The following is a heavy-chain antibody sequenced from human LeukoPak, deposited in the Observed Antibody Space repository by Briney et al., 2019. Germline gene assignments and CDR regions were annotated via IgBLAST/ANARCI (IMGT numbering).Heavy chain of an antibody. Sequence: GGSLRLSCAASGFTFSSYEMNWVRQAPGKGLEWVSYISSSGSTIYCADSVKGRFTISRDNAKNSLYLQMNSLRAEDTAVYYCAKTTVTTSLPFDYWGQGTLVTVSS. CDR2: ISSSGSTI. J-gene: IGHJ4*02. V-gene: IGHV3-48*03. CDR1: GFTFSSYE. CDR3: AKTTVTTSLPFDY. D-gene: IGHD4-17*01.